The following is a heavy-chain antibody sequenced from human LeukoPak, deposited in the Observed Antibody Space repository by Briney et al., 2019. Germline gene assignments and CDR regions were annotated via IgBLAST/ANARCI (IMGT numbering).Heavy chain of an antibody. Sequence: ASVKVSCKASGYTFTSYGISWVRQAPGQGLEWMGWISAYNGNTNYAQKFQGRVTMTRNTSISTAYMELSSLRSEDTAVYYCARGRMVRGRWFDPWGQGTLVTVSS. CDR2: ISAYNGNT. CDR3: ARGRMVRGRWFDP. CDR1: GYTFTSYG. V-gene: IGHV1-18*01. J-gene: IGHJ5*02. D-gene: IGHD3-10*01.